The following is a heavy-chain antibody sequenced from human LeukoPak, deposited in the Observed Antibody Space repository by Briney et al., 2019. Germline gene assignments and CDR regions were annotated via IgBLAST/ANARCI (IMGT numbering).Heavy chain of an antibody. V-gene: IGHV3-23*01. CDR2: ISGSGGST. Sequence: GGSLRLSCAASGFTFSSYAMSWVRQAPGKGLEWVSAISGSGGSTYYADSVKGRFTISRDNSKNTLYLQMNSLRAEDTAVNYCAKDRYFIVGATPHWGQGTLVTVSS. CDR3: AKDRYFIVGATPH. J-gene: IGHJ4*02. D-gene: IGHD1-26*01. CDR1: GFTFSSYA.